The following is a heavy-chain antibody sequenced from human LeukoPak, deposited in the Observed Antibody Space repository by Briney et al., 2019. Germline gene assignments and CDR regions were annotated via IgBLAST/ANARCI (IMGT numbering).Heavy chain of an antibody. Sequence: PGGSLRLSCAASGFTFSSYAMSWVRPAPGKGLEWVSAISGSGGSTYYADSVKGRFTISRDNSKNTLYLQMNSLRAEDTAVYYCAKDLLSGYYCDSSGYSVDYWGQGTLVTVSS. CDR2: ISGSGGST. V-gene: IGHV3-23*01. D-gene: IGHD3-22*01. J-gene: IGHJ4*02. CDR3: AKDLLSGYYCDSSGYSVDY. CDR1: GFTFSSYA.